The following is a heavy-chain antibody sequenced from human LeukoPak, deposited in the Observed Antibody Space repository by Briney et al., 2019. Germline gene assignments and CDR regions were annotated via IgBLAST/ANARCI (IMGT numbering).Heavy chain of an antibody. V-gene: IGHV3-23*01. CDR2: ISGSGGSA. CDR3: AKDLGYCSSTSCYGVDY. D-gene: IGHD2-2*03. CDR1: GFTFSRHA. J-gene: IGHJ4*02. Sequence: PGGSLRLSCAASGFTFSRHAMSWVRQAPGKGLEWVSTISGSGGSAYYADSVKGRFTISRDNSKNTLYLQMNSLRAVDTAVYYCAKDLGYCSSTSCYGVDYWGQGTLVTVSS.